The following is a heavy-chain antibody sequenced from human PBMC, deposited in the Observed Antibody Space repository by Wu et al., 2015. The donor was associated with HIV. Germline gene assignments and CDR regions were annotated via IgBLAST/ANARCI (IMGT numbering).Heavy chain of an antibody. D-gene: IGHD3-22*01. CDR2: INPNSGGT. CDR1: GYTFTGYY. Sequence: QVQLVQSGAEVKKPGASVKVSCKASGYTFTGYYIHWVRQAPGQGLEWMGWINPNSGGTNYAQTFQGRVTMTRDTSISTVYMELSRLISDDTVVYYCVRGGIIVGIRDPFDYWGQGRWSPSPQ. V-gene: IGHV1-2*02. CDR3: VRGGIIVGIRDPFDY. J-gene: IGHJ4*02.